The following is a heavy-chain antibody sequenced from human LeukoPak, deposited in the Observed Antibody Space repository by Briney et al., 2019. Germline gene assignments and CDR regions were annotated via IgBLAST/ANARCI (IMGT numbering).Heavy chain of an antibody. CDR2: IYTSGST. CDR3: ARDVGWYNFDY. J-gene: IGHJ4*02. V-gene: IGHV4-4*07. Sequence: SETLSLTCTVSGGSISSYYWSWLRQPAGKGLEWTGRIYTSGSTNYNPSLKSRVTMSVDTSKNQFSLKLSSVTAADTAVYYCARDVGWYNFDYWGQGTLVTVSS. CDR1: GGSISSYY. D-gene: IGHD6-19*01.